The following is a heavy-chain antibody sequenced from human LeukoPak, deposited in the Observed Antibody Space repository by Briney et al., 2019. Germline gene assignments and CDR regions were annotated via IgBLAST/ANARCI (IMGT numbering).Heavy chain of an antibody. Sequence: SQTLSLTCTVSGGSISSGSYYWSWIRQPAGKGLEWIGRIYTSGSTNYNPSLKSRVTISVDTSKNQFSLKLSSVTAADTAVYYCARERGAFDIWGQGTMVTVPS. CDR2: IYTSGST. CDR3: ARERGAFDI. CDR1: GGSISSGSYY. J-gene: IGHJ3*02. D-gene: IGHD3-10*01. V-gene: IGHV4-61*02.